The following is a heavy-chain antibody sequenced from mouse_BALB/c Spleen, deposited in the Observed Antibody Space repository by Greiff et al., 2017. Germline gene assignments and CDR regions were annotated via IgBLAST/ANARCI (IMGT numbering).Heavy chain of an antibody. CDR1: GFAFSSYD. J-gene: IGHJ2*01. CDR3: ARHEITFDY. Sequence: EVQGVESGGGLVKPGGSLKLSCAASGFAFSSYDMSWVRQTPEKRLEWVAYISSGGGSTYYPDTVKGRFTISRDNAKNTLYLQMSSLKSEDTAMYYCARHEITFDYWGQGTTLTVSS. V-gene: IGHV5-12-1*01. D-gene: IGHD1-1*01. CDR2: ISSGGGST.